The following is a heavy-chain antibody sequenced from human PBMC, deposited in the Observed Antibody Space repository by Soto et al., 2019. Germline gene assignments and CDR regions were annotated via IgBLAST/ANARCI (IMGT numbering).Heavy chain of an antibody. Sequence: PGRSLSLSCAASGHSYMGYALSSVRQAPGKGLEWHSAISGSGGSTYYPASVKGRFTISSDTSKNTLYLQMNSLRAEDTAVYYCAKGDVLHRAVWGKGTTVNVS. CDR2: ISGSGGST. D-gene: IGHD1-26*01. J-gene: IGHJ6*03. CDR1: GHSYMGYA. CDR3: AKGDVLHRAV. V-gene: IGHV3-23*01.